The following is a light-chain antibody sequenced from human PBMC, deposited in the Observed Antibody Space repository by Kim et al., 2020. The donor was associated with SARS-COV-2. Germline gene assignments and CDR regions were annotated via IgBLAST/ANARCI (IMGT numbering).Light chain of an antibody. Sequence: EIVLTQFPGTLSLSPGESATLSCRASQSVGNNYLAWFHQKPGQAPRVVIHGASSRAPGIPDRFAGRGSGTDFTLTISRLEPEDFAVYYCQQYAMSPPTFGEGTKVDSK. CDR1: QSVGNNY. CDR2: GAS. V-gene: IGKV3-20*01. CDR3: QQYAMSPPT. J-gene: IGKJ1*01.